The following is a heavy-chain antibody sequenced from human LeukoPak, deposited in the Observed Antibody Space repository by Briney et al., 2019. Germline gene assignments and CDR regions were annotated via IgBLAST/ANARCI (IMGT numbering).Heavy chain of an antibody. D-gene: IGHD2-2*02. CDR2: IYYSGST. CDR3: ARVGRTVPAAIANFFDH. CDR1: GGSVSSGSYY. J-gene: IGHJ4*02. V-gene: IGHV4-31*03. Sequence: SETLSLTCTVSGGSVSSGSYYWSWIRQHPGKGLEWIGYIYYSGSTYYNPSLKSRVTISVDTSKNQFSLKLSSVTAADTAVYYCARVGRTVPAAIANFFDHWGQGTLVTVSS.